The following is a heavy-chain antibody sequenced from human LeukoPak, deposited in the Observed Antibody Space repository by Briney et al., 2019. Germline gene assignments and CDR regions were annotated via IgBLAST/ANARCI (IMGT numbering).Heavy chain of an antibody. D-gene: IGHD2-21*02. J-gene: IGHJ4*02. CDR2: ISSSGSYI. CDR1: GFTFSNYN. CDR3: ASRASCGGDCYQFDY. V-gene: IGHV3-21*01. Sequence: GRSLRLSCAASGFTFSNYNMNWVRQAPGKGLDWVSSISSSGSYIYYADSMKGRFTISRDNAKNSLYLQMNSLRAEDTAVYYCASRASCGGDCYQFDYWGQGTLVTVSS.